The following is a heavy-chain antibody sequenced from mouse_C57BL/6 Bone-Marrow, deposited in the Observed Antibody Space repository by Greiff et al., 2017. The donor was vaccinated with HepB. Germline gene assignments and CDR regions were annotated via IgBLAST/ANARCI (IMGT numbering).Heavy chain of an antibody. V-gene: IGHV1-69*01. CDR3: ARECYFYYFDY. D-gene: IGHD2-12*01. CDR1: GYTFTSYW. CDR2: IDPSDSYT. J-gene: IGHJ2*01. Sequence: VQLQQPGAELLMPGASVKLSGKASGYTFTSYWMHWVKTRPGQGFEWIGEIDPSDSYTNYNQKFKGKSTLTVYNSSRTAYMQLISLTSEDSAVYYCARECYFYYFDYWGQGTTLTVSS.